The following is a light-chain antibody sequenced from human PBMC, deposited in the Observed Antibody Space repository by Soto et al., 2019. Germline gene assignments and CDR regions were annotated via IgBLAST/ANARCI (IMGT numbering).Light chain of an antibody. V-gene: IGKV1-33*01. CDR2: HAS. Sequence: DIQMTQSPSSLSASIVYRVTITCQASQNITNNLSWYQQKPGKAPNLLIYHASKLAKGVTSRFSGSGSGTEFTLTIRSLQPGDFATYYCQQYNSYWTFGQGTKVDIK. J-gene: IGKJ1*01. CDR1: QNITNN. CDR3: QQYNSYWT.